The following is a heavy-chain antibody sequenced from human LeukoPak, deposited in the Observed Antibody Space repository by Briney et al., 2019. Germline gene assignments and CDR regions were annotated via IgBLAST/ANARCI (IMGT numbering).Heavy chain of an antibody. D-gene: IGHD3-10*01. CDR2: IYHSGST. CDR3: AMTSWFGELPPRPYYYGMDV. J-gene: IGHJ6*02. CDR1: GGSISSGGYS. Sequence: PSETLSLTCAVSGGSISSGGYSWRWIRQPPGKGLEWIGYIYHSGSTYYNPSLKSRVTISVDGSKNQFSLKLSSVTAADTAVYYCAMTSWFGELPPRPYYYGMDVWGQGTTVTVSS. V-gene: IGHV4-30-2*01.